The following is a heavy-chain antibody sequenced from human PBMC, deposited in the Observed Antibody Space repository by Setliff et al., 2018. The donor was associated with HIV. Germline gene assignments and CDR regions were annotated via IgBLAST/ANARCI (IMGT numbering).Heavy chain of an antibody. J-gene: IGHJ3*02. V-gene: IGHV3-49*04. CDR2: IRSKAYGGTA. CDR1: GFAFSDYA. CDR3: TRPGVYGDYGIEDAFDI. D-gene: IGHD4-17*01. Sequence: GSLRLSCTGSGFAFSDYAMTWVRQTPGKGLEWVGFIRSKAYGGTAEYAASVKGRFTISRDDSKSIAYLQMNSLKTEDTAVYYCTRPGVYGDYGIEDAFDIWGQGTMVTVSS.